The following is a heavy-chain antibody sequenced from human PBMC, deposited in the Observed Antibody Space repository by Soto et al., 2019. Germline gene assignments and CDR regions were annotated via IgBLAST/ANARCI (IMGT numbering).Heavy chain of an antibody. CDR3: VKVSVTFYGPDSFDY. Sequence: ASETLSLTCTVSGDSISRGAYYWTWIRQHPVKGLEWIGYISNSGSTYYNPSLKSRVAISLDTSKNQFSVRLTSVTAADTAVYYCVKVSVTFYGPDSFDYWGQGTLVSVSS. D-gene: IGHD3-10*01. V-gene: IGHV4-31*03. CDR2: ISNSGST. CDR1: GDSISRGAYY. J-gene: IGHJ4*02.